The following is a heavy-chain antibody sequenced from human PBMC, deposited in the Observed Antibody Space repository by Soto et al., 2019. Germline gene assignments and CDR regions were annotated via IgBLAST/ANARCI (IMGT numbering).Heavy chain of an antibody. CDR3: ARAVAVAADFDY. V-gene: IGHV1-3*01. CDR1: GYTLTGYS. J-gene: IGHJ4*02. CDR2: INAGNGNT. D-gene: IGHD6-19*01. Sequence: ASVKVSCEASGYTLTGYSMHWVRQATGQRLEWMGWINAGNGNTKYSQKFQGRVTITRDTSASTAYMELSSLRSEDTAVYYCARAVAVAADFDYWGQG.